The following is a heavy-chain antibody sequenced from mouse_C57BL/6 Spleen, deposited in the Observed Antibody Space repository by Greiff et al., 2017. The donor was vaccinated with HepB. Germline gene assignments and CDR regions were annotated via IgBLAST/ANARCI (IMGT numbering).Heavy chain of an antibody. CDR1: GFTFSSYA. CDR3: ARGIFDY. V-gene: IGHV5-4*03. CDR2: ISDGGSYT. J-gene: IGHJ2*01. Sequence: EVKVVESGGGLVKPGGSLKLSCAASGFTFSSYAMSWVRQTPEKRLEWVATISDGGSYTYYPDNVKGRFTISRDNAKNNLYLQMSHLKSEDTAMYYCARGIFDYWGQGTTLTVSS.